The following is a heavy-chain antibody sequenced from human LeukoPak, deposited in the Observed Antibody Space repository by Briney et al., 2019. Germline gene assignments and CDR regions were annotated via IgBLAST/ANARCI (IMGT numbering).Heavy chain of an antibody. J-gene: IGHJ4*02. V-gene: IGHV3-7*04. CDR2: IKHDGGEK. CDR1: GFTFSSYW. CDR3: AREVPGYYDSSGYYDY. Sequence: GGSLRLSCAASGFTFSSYWMSWARQAPGKGLEWVANIKHDGGEKYYVDSVKGRFTISRDNAKNSLYLQMNSLRAEDTAVYYCAREVPGYYDSSGYYDYWGQGTLVTVSS. D-gene: IGHD3-22*01.